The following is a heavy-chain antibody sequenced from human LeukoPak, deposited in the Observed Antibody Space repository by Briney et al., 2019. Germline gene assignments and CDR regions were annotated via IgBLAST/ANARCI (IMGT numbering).Heavy chain of an antibody. D-gene: IGHD6-13*01. Sequence: PGTSLRLSCAASGFIFDDYAVHWVRQAPGKGLEWVSGISWNSGSIGYADSVKGRFTISRDNAKNTLYLQMNSLRAEDTAVYYCARDRAYSSSWYDVVQGWFDPWGQGTLVTVSS. CDR3: ARDRAYSSSWYDVVQGWFDP. CDR2: ISWNSGSI. J-gene: IGHJ5*02. CDR1: GFIFDDYA. V-gene: IGHV3-9*01.